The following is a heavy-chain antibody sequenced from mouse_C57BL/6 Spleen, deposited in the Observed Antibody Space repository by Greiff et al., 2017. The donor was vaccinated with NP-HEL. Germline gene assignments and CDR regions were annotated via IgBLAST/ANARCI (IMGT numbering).Heavy chain of an antibody. CDR2: ISSGGSYT. CDR3: ARRGSQAWSAY. Sequence: EVMLVESGGDLVKPGGSLKLSCAASGFTFSSYGMSWVRQTPDKRLEWVATISSGGSYTYYPDSVKGRFTISRDNAKNTLYLQMSSLKSEDTAMYYCARRGSQAWSAYWGQGTLVTVSA. CDR1: GFTFSSYG. V-gene: IGHV5-6*02. J-gene: IGHJ3*01. D-gene: IGHD1-1*02.